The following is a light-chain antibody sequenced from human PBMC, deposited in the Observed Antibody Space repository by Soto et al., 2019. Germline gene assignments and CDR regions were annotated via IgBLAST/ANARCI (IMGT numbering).Light chain of an antibody. J-gene: IGLJ1*01. Sequence: QSALTQPASVSGSPGQSITISCTGTSSDIGAFDLVSWCQQHPGQAPKVMIYDVSVRPSGVSYRFSGSKSGNTASLTISGIQAEYEADYYCSSYTHTSTRLFGTGTKLTVL. V-gene: IGLV2-14*03. CDR3: SSYTHTSTRL. CDR2: DVS. CDR1: SSDIGAFDL.